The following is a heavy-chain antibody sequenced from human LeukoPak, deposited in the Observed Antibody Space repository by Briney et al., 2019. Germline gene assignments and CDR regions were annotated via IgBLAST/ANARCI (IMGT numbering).Heavy chain of an antibody. D-gene: IGHD2-2*01. CDR3: ARVHRQSDIVVVPAAMPPYYYYMDV. J-gene: IGHJ6*03. Sequence: ASVKVSCKASGGTFSSYGISWVRQAPGQGLEWMGWISAYNGNTNYAQKLQGRVTMTTDTSTSTAYMELRSLRSDDTAVYYCARVHRQSDIVVVPAAMPPYYYYMDVWGKGTAVTISS. V-gene: IGHV1-18*01. CDR2: ISAYNGNT. CDR1: GGTFSSYG.